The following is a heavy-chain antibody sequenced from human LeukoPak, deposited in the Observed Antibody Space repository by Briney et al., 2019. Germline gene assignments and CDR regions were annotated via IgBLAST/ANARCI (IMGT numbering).Heavy chain of an antibody. CDR2: ISGSGGST. CDR3: AKDSRSMTTVTFFDY. Sequence: GGSLRLSCAASGFTFSSYAMSWVRQAPGKGLEWVSAISGSGGSTYYADSVKGRFTISRDNSKNTLYLQMNSLRAEDTAVYYFAKDSRSMTTVTFFDYWGQGTLVTVSS. V-gene: IGHV3-23*01. J-gene: IGHJ4*02. CDR1: GFTFSSYA. D-gene: IGHD4-17*01.